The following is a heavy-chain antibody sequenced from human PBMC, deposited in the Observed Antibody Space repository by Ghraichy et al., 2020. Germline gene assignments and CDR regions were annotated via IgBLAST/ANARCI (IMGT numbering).Heavy chain of an antibody. CDR1: GFTFSDAW. D-gene: IGHD5-24*01. J-gene: IGHJ4*02. Sequence: GGSLRPSCATSGFTFSDAWMTWVRQAPGKGLEWVGRLKSKADGGTSEYAAPVEGRFIISRDDSKNTLYLQMNSLKTEDTGIYYCTTLWATRKGNDYWGQGILVTVSS. CDR3: TTLWATRKGNDY. V-gene: IGHV3-15*01. CDR2: LKSKADGGTS.